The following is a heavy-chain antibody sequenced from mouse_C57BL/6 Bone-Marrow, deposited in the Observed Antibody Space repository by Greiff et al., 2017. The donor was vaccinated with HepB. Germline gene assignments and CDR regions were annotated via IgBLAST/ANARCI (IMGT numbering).Heavy chain of an antibody. CDR3: ARTRDGYHIWFAY. CDR1: GYSITSGYY. D-gene: IGHD2-3*01. CDR2: ISYDGSN. J-gene: IGHJ3*01. Sequence: VQLKESGPGLVKPSQSLSLTCSVTGYSITSGYYWNWIRQFPGNKLEWMGYISYDGSNNYNPSLKNRISITRDTSKNQFFLKLNSVTTEDTATYYGARTRDGYHIWFAYWGQGTLVTVSA. V-gene: IGHV3-6*01.